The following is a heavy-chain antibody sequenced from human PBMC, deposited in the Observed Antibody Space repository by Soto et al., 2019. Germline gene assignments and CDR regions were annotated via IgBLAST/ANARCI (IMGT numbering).Heavy chain of an antibody. J-gene: IGHJ4*02. CDR2: INAGNGNT. D-gene: IGHD6-19*01. Sequence: QVQLVQSGAEEKKPGASVKVSCKASGYTFTSYAMHWVRQAPGQRLEWMGWINAGNGNTKYSQKFQGRVTITRDTSASTAYRELSSLRSEDTAVYYCARRSGWYPPFDYWGQGTLVTVSS. V-gene: IGHV1-3*05. CDR1: GYTFTSYA. CDR3: ARRSGWYPPFDY.